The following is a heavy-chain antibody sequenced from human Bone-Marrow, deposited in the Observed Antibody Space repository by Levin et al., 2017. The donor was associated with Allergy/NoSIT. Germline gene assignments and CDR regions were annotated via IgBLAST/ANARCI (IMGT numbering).Heavy chain of an antibody. CDR3: ARTMYYYDSSGYYYYYDGMDV. CDR2: IYYSGST. J-gene: IGHJ6*02. D-gene: IGHD3-22*01. V-gene: IGHV4-59*01. CDR1: GGSISSYY. Sequence: NASETLSLTCTVSGGSISSYYWSWIRQPPGKGLEWIGYIYYSGSTNYNPSLKSRVTISVDTSKNQFSLKLSSVTAADTAVYYCARTMYYYDSSGYYYYYDGMDVWGQGTTVTVSS.